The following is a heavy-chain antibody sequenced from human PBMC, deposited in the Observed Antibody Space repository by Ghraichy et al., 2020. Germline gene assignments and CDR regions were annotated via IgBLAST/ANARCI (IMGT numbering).Heavy chain of an antibody. D-gene: IGHD6-19*01. J-gene: IGHJ3*02. Sequence: GGSLRLSCEASGFTLSDFEMHWVRQAPGKGLEFVSYSSLSGNSLYYADSVKGRFTISRDNARNSVYLQMNSLRAEDTAVYYCARDWLGIAPDAFDIWGQGTMVTVSS. CDR1: GFTLSDFE. V-gene: IGHV3-48*03. CDR3: ARDWLGIAPDAFDI. CDR2: SSLSGNSL.